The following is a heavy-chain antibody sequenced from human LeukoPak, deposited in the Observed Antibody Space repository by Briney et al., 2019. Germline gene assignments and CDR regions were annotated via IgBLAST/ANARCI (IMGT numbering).Heavy chain of an antibody. J-gene: IGHJ4*02. CDR1: GGSISRSNYY. CDR3: ARSRHSTPFDY. D-gene: IGHD4-11*01. CDR2: IYYTGST. V-gene: IGHV4-39*07. Sequence: SETLSLTCTVSGGSISRSNYYWGWIRQPPGKGLDWIGSIYYTGSTYYNPSLKSRVTISVDTSKNHFSLKLSSVTAADTAVYYCARSRHSTPFDYWGQGTLVTVSS.